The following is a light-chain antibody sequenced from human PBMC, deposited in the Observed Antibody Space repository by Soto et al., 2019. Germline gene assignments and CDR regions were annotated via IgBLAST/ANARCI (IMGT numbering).Light chain of an antibody. J-gene: IGKJ1*01. CDR3: KQYNAYSQA. V-gene: IGKV1-5*03. CDR2: QAS. CDR1: ASVSRW. Sequence: DIQMTQSPSTLSASVGDRVTITCRASASVSRWLAWYQQKPGRTPKLLIYQASTLETGVPSRFSGSGSGTEFTLTISSLQPDDFATYYCKQYNAYSQAFGQGTKVEIK.